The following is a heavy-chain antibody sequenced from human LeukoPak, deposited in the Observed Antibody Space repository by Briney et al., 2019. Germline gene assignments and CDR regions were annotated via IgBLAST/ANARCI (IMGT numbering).Heavy chain of an antibody. CDR1: GGSISSSNW. V-gene: IGHV4-4*02. D-gene: IGHD3-22*01. CDR2: IYHSGST. Sequence: PSETLSLTCAVSGGSISSSNWWSWVRQPPGKGLEWIGEIYHSGSTNYNPSLKSRVTISADKSKNQFSLKLSSVTAADTAVYYCAMPYYYDSSGYYPWGQGTLVTVSS. J-gene: IGHJ5*02. CDR3: AMPYYYDSSGYYP.